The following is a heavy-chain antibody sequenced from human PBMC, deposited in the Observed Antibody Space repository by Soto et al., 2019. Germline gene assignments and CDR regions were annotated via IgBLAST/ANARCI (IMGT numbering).Heavy chain of an antibody. Sequence: SETLSLTCSVSGGSISSGGYYWSWIRQHPGKGLEWIGYIYYGGSTYYNPSLKSRVTISVDTSKNQFSLKLSSVTAADTAVYYCARGFNSGYDLYYFDYWGQGTLVTVSS. V-gene: IGHV4-31*03. D-gene: IGHD5-12*01. CDR2: IYYGGST. CDR1: GGSISSGGYY. CDR3: ARGFNSGYDLYYFDY. J-gene: IGHJ4*02.